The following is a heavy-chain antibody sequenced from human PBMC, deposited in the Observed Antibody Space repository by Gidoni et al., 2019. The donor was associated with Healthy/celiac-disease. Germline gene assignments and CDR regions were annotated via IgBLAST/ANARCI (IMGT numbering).Heavy chain of an antibody. J-gene: IGHJ4*02. CDR2: LYPEDGET. Sequence: QVQLVQSGAEVKKPGASVKVSCKVSGYTLTELPMHWVRQAPGKGLEWMGGLYPEDGETIYAQKFQGRVTMPEDTSTDTAYMELSSLRSEDTAVYYCATATLIRRGGAFDYWGQGTLVTVSS. V-gene: IGHV1-24*01. CDR1: GYTLTELP. CDR3: ATATLIRRGGAFDY. D-gene: IGHD3-10*01.